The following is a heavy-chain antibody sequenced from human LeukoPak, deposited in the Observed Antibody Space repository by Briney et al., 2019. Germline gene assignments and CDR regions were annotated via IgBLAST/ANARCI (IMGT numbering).Heavy chain of an antibody. CDR1: GGSISSGNYY. CDR2: VYSSGST. Sequence: SETLSLTCTVSGGSISSGNYYWSWIRQPAGKGLEWIGRVYSSGSTNYNPSLKSRVTISIDTSKNQLSLKLSSVTAADTAVYYCARSKGIGYCSSTSCYGYYYYYMDVWGKGTTVTVSS. V-gene: IGHV4-61*02. CDR3: ARSKGIGYCSSTSCYGYYYYYMDV. D-gene: IGHD2-2*01. J-gene: IGHJ6*03.